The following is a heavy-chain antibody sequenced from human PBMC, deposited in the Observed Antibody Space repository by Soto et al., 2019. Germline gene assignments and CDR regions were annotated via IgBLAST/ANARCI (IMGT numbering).Heavy chain of an antibody. Sequence: GGSLRLSCAVSGFTFSSYGMHWVRQAPSKGLEWVAVIWYDGSNKYYADSVKGRFTISRDNSKNTLYLQMNSLRAEDTAVYYCAREHLWFGESPPWFDPWGQGTLVTVSS. V-gene: IGHV3-33*01. CDR2: IWYDGSNK. D-gene: IGHD3-10*01. CDR1: GFTFSSYG. J-gene: IGHJ5*02. CDR3: AREHLWFGESPPWFDP.